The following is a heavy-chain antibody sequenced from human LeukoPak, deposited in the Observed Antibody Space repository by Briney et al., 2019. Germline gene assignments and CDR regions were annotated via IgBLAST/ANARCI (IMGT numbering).Heavy chain of an antibody. CDR2: ISATGSST. Sequence: QTGGSLRLSCTASGFTFSSYAMTWVRQAPGKGLEWVSGISATGSSTYYADSVKGRFTISRDNSKNTLYLQMNSLRAEDTAIYYCAKARAGGSHYYDISGYYRAPENAFDIWGQGTMVTVSS. D-gene: IGHD3-22*01. CDR3: AKARAGGSHYYDISGYYRAPENAFDI. CDR1: GFTFSSYA. V-gene: IGHV3-23*01. J-gene: IGHJ3*02.